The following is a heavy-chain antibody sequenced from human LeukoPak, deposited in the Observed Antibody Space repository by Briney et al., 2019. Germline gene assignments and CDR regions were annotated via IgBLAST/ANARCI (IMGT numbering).Heavy chain of an antibody. Sequence: SETLSLTCTVSGGSISSYYSTWMRQPPGKGLEWIGYSYYSGSTDYNPSLKSRVTISVDTSKNQFSLKLTSVTAADTAVYYCARGWGYKDYWGQGTLVTVSS. CDR3: ARGWGYKDY. CDR1: GGSISSYY. V-gene: IGHV4-59*01. CDR2: SYYSGST. D-gene: IGHD3-10*01. J-gene: IGHJ4*02.